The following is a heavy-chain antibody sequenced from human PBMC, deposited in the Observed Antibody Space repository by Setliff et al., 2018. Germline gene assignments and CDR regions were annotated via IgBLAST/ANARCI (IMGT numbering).Heavy chain of an antibody. CDR1: GYTFSHSG. J-gene: IGHJ4*02. CDR2: ISAYTGNT. CDR3: SRLVRYCSKTTCQTASGAEV. Sequence: ASVKVSCKASGYTFSHSGITWVRQAPGQGLEWMGWISAYTGNTNYAQKLQGRVTMTTDASTNTAYMELRGLSSDDTAVYHCSRLVRYCSKTTCQTASGAEVWGQGTLVTVSS. V-gene: IGHV1-18*01. D-gene: IGHD2-8*01.